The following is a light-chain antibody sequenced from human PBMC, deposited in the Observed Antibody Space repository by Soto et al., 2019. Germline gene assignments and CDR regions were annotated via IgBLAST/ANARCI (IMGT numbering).Light chain of an antibody. V-gene: IGKV3-20*01. J-gene: IGKJ1*01. CDR1: QSVSSSY. CDR2: GAS. Sequence: EIVLTQSPGNLSLSPGERATLSCRASQSVSSSYLAWYQQKPGQAPRLLIYGASSRATGIPDRFSGSGSGTDFTLTISRLEPEDFAVYYCQQYGSSLLWTFGQGTKVEIK. CDR3: QQYGSSLLWT.